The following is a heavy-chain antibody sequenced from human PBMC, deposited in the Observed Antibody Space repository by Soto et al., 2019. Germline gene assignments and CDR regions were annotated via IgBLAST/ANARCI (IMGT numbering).Heavy chain of an antibody. D-gene: IGHD6-6*01. CDR1: GFTFSSYA. CDR3: ARERDPSSARRGFEGTVGY. CDR2: ISYDGSNK. V-gene: IGHV3-30-3*01. Sequence: VGSLRLSCAASGFTFSSYAMHWVRQAPGKGLEWVAVISYDGSNKYYADSVKGRFTISRDNSKNTLYLQMNSLRAEDTAVYYCARERDPSSARRGFEGTVGYWGQGTLVTVSS. J-gene: IGHJ4*02.